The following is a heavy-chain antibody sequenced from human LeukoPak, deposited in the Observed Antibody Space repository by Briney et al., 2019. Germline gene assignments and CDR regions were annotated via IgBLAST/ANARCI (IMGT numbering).Heavy chain of an antibody. V-gene: IGHV4-59*01. CDR3: ARVTGYIIEDYFDY. D-gene: IGHD6-13*01. Sequence: SETLSLTCTVSGGSISSYYWSWIRQPPGKGLEWIGYIYYSGSTNYNPSLKSRVTISVDTSKNQFSLRLISVTAADTAVYYCARVTGYIIEDYFDYWGQGTLVTVSS. CDR2: IYYSGST. CDR1: GGSISSYY. J-gene: IGHJ4*02.